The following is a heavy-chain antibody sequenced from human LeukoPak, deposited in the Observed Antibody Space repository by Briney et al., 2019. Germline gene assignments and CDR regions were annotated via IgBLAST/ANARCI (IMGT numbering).Heavy chain of an antibody. D-gene: IGHD5-18*01. CDR3: AREIRGYSSGGAFDI. J-gene: IGHJ3*02. V-gene: IGHV3-30*02. CDR2: IRYDGSNK. CDR1: GFTFSSYG. Sequence: GSLRLSCAASGFTFSSYGMHWVRQAPGKGLEWVAFIRYDGSNKYYADSVKGRFTISRDNAKNSLYLQMNSLRAEDTAVYYCAREIRGYSSGGAFDIWGQGTMVTVSS.